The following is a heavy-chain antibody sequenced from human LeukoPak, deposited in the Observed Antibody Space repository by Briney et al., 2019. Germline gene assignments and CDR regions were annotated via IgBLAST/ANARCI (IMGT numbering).Heavy chain of an antibody. Sequence: ASVKVSCKASGGTFSSYAISWVRQAPGQGLEWMGRIIPILGIANYAQKFQGRVTITADKSTSTAYMELSSPRSEDTAVYYCARDQGYCSGGSCYATGSDYWGQETLVTVSS. V-gene: IGHV1-69*04. CDR3: ARDQGYCSGGSCYATGSDY. D-gene: IGHD2-15*01. J-gene: IGHJ4*02. CDR2: IIPILGIA. CDR1: GGTFSSYA.